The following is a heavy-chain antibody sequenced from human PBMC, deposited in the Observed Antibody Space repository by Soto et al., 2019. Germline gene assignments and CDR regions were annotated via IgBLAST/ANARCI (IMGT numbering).Heavy chain of an antibody. CDR3: SKSIAAAGTGLDY. V-gene: IGHV3-23*01. CDR2: ISGSGGST. Sequence: EVQLLESGGDLVQPGGSLRLSCAASGFTFSSYAMSWVRQAPGKGLEWVSAISGSGGSTYYADSVKGRFTISRDNSKNTLYLQMNSLRAEDTAVYYCSKSIAAAGTGLDYWGQGTLVTVSS. D-gene: IGHD6-13*01. J-gene: IGHJ4*02. CDR1: GFTFSSYA.